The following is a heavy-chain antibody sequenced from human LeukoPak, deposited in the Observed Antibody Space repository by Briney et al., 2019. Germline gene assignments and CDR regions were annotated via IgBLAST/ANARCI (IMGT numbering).Heavy chain of an antibody. V-gene: IGHV1-18*01. CDR1: GYTFTSYG. CDR3: ARDPPYYDSSGYYLLGY. Sequence: ASVKVSCKASGYTFTSYGISWVRQAPGQGLEWMGWISAYNGNTNYAQKLQGRVTMTTDTSTSTAYMELRSLRSEDTAVYYCARDPPYYDSSGYYLLGYWGQGTLVTVSS. D-gene: IGHD3-22*01. CDR2: ISAYNGNT. J-gene: IGHJ4*02.